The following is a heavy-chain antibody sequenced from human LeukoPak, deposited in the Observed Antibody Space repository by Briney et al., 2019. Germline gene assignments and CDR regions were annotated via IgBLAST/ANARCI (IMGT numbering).Heavy chain of an antibody. V-gene: IGHV3-30*18. D-gene: IGHD6-13*01. J-gene: IGHJ3*02. Sequence: GRSLRLSCAASGFTFSSYGMHWVRQAPGKGLEWVAVISYDGSNKYYADSVKGRFTISRDNSKSTLYLQMNSLRAEDTAVYYCAKDQGSSWYGAFDIWGQGTMVTVSS. CDR3: AKDQGSSWYGAFDI. CDR2: ISYDGSNK. CDR1: GFTFSSYG.